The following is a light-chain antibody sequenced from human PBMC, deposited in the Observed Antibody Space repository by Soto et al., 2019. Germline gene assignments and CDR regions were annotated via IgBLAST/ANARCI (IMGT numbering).Light chain of an antibody. Sequence: DIQMTQSPASLSASVGDRVTITCRASQDVSNDLGWFQQKPGKAPKRLIFGASNLESGVPSRFSGTGSGTEFILTITNLQPEDLATYYCQQYASYWTFGQGTKVDIK. CDR2: GAS. CDR3: QQYASYWT. V-gene: IGKV1-17*02. J-gene: IGKJ1*01. CDR1: QDVSND.